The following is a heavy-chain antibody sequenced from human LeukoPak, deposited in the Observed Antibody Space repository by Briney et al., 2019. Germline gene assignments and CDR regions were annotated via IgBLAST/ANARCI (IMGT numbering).Heavy chain of an antibody. CDR3: ARAGSYYYGSGSWVDY. V-gene: IGHV4-61*01. J-gene: IGHJ4*02. CDR1: GGSVSSGSYY. CDR2: IYYSGSP. Sequence: SETLSLTCTVSGGSVSSGSYYWSWIRQPPGKGLEWIGYIYYSGSPNYNPSLKSRVTISVDTSKNQFSLKLSSVTAADTAVYYCARAGSYYYGSGSWVDYWGQGILVTVSS. D-gene: IGHD3-10*01.